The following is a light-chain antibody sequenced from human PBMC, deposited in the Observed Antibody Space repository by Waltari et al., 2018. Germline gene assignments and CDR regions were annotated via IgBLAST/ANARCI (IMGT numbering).Light chain of an antibody. Sequence: DIVMTQSPDSLAVSLGERATINCKSSQSVLYSSKNKNYLAWYQQKPGQPPNLLIYWASTRESGVPDRFSGSGSGSDFTLTISSLQAEDVAVYYCQQFYSTPRTFGQGTKLEI. CDR1: QSVLYSSKNKNY. J-gene: IGKJ2*02. CDR3: QQFYSTPRT. V-gene: IGKV4-1*01. CDR2: WAS.